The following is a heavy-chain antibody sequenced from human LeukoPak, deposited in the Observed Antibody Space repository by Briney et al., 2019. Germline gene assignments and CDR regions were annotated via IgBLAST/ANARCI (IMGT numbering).Heavy chain of an antibody. CDR2: FDPEDGET. Sequence: ASVKVSCKVSGYTLTELSMHWVRQAPGKGLEWMGRFDPEDGETLYAQKFQGRVTLTRDMSTSTDYLELSSLRSEDTAVYYCARDNSVRDEAWWFNPWGQGTLVTVSS. D-gene: IGHD5-24*01. J-gene: IGHJ5*02. CDR3: ARDNSVRDEAWWFNP. V-gene: IGHV1-24*01. CDR1: GYTLTELS.